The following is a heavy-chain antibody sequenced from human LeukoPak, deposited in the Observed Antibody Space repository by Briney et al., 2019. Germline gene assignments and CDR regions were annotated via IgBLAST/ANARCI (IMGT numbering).Heavy chain of an antibody. CDR1: GFTFSSYA. CDR3: AKGGSAVLGYNYNLDV. Sequence: GGSLRLSCAASGFTFSSYAMSWVRQAPGKGLEWVSSLSGSGGSTFYADSVKGRFTISRDSSKTTLYLQMNSLRAEDTALYYCAKGGSAVLGYNYNLDVWGQGTTVTVSS. CDR2: LSGSGGST. J-gene: IGHJ6*02. V-gene: IGHV3-23*01. D-gene: IGHD3-10*01.